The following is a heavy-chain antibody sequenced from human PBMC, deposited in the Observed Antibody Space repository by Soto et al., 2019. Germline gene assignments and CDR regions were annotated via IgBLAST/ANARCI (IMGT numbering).Heavy chain of an antibody. CDR1: RFAVSDNY. CDR3: ATRTITLPH. Sequence: EVHLVESGGGLVQPGGSLRLSCAASRFAVSDNYMSWVRQAPGKGLEFVSLIYSGGTTRYADSVKGRFTISRDNSKNTLNLQMNNLRAEDTAVYYCATRTITLPHWGHGTLITVFS. D-gene: IGHD5-12*01. CDR2: IYSGGTT. J-gene: IGHJ4*01. V-gene: IGHV3-66*01.